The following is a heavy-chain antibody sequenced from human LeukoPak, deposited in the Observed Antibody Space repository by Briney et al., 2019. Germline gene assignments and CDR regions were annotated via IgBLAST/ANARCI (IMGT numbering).Heavy chain of an antibody. CDR2: INGNI. CDR3: ARESSASGSSVDH. CDR1: GYTFTSYG. J-gene: IGHJ4*02. Sequence: ASVKVSCKASGYTFTSYGISWVRQALGQGLEWMGRINGNINYSQKFQGRVTMTTDTSTTTAYMELRSLRSDDTAVYYCARESSASGSSVDHWGQGTLVTVSS. D-gene: IGHD3-10*01. V-gene: IGHV1-18*01.